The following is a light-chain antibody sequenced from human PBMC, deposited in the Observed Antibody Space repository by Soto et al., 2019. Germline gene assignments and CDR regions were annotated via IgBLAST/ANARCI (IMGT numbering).Light chain of an antibody. V-gene: IGLV2-11*01. CDR1: NSDVGAYNY. Sequence: QSVLTQPRSVSGSPGQSATISCTGTNSDVGAYNYVSWYQQHPGTAPKLMIYDVNQRPSGVPDRFSGSKSGNTASLTISGLQAEDEADYYCCSFAGTSAIFGGGTKVTVL. J-gene: IGLJ2*01. CDR3: CSFAGTSAI. CDR2: DVN.